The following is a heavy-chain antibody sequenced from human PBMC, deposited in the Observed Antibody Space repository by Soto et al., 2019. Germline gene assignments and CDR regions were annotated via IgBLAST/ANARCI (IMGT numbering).Heavy chain of an antibody. CDR3: AREKRHNFLGGRFGMHV. Sequence: EVQLVESGGGLVKPGGSLRLSCVVSGFDFSDFSINWVRQAPGKGLEWVSSISPRSDYIYYTDSAKGRFTVSRDNAKKSLFLQMNSLRADDPAVDYCAREKRHNFLGGRFGMHVCGPETTVSISS. J-gene: IGHJ6*02. D-gene: IGHD3-3*01. CDR1: GFDFSDFS. V-gene: IGHV3-21*02. CDR2: ISPRSDYI.